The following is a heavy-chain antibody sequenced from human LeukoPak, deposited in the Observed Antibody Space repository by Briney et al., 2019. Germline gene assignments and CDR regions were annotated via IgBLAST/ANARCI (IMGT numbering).Heavy chain of an antibody. CDR2: IIPILGIA. Sequence: SVKVSCKASGYRFSAYYMHWVRQAPGQGFEWMGRIIPILGIANYAQKFQGRVTITADKSTSTAYMELSSLRSEDTAVYYCARTMVRGVMVLYYYYGMDVWGQGTTVTVSS. D-gene: IGHD3-10*01. V-gene: IGHV1-69*02. CDR1: GYRFSAYY. J-gene: IGHJ6*02. CDR3: ARTMVRGVMVLYYYYGMDV.